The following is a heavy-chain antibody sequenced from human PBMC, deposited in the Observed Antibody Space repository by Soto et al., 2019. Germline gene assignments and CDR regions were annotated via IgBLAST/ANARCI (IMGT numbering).Heavy chain of an antibody. CDR1: GYTFTSYW. J-gene: IGHJ5*02. CDR3: ARGSTYYISGS. Sequence: GESLKISCKASGYTFTSYWIGCVRQMPGKGLEWMGIIYPGDSDTRYSPSFQGQVTISADKSISTAYLQWSSLKASDTAMYYCARGSTYYISGSWGQGTLVTVSS. CDR2: IYPGDSDT. D-gene: IGHD3-3*01. V-gene: IGHV5-51*01.